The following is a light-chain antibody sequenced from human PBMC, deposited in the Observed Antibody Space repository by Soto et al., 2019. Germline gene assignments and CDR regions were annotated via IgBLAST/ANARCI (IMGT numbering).Light chain of an antibody. V-gene: IGKV3-15*01. CDR1: QSVDSK. CDR2: GAS. J-gene: IGKJ1*01. Sequence: EILMTQSPATLSVSPGERATLSCRASQSVDSKLAWYQQKPGQGPRLLIYGASSRATGIPARFSGSGSGTEFTLTISSLQSEDFAVYYCQHYSPWLWTFGQGTKVEIK. CDR3: QHYSPWLWT.